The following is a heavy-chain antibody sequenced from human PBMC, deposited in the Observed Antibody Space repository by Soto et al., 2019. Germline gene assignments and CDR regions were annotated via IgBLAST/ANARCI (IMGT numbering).Heavy chain of an antibody. Sequence: GGSTRLSCAASGFTVSSYAMHWVRQAPGKGLEYVSAISSNGGSTYYANSVKGRFTISRDNSKNTLYLQMGSLRAEDMAVYYCARASPAATVTTFNAFDIWGQGTMVTVSS. V-gene: IGHV3-64*01. J-gene: IGHJ3*02. D-gene: IGHD4-17*01. CDR2: ISSNGGST. CDR3: ARASPAATVTTFNAFDI. CDR1: GFTVSSYA.